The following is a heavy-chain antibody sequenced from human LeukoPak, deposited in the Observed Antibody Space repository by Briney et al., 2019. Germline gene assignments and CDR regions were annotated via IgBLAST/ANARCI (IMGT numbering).Heavy chain of an antibody. J-gene: IGHJ4*02. CDR3: ARALVAPDY. Sequence: SETLSLTCAVYGVSFSGYYWSWIRQPPGKGLEWIGEINHSGSTNYNPSLKSRVTISVDTSKNQFSPKLSSVTAADTAVYYCARALVAPDYWGQGTLVTVSS. V-gene: IGHV4-34*01. D-gene: IGHD2-2*01. CDR2: INHSGST. CDR1: GVSFSGYY.